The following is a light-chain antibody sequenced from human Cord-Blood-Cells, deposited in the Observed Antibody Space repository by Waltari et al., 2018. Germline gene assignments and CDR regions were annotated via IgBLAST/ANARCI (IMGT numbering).Light chain of an antibody. Sequence: QPALTQPASVSGSPGQSITISCTGTSSDVGGYNYVSWYQQHPDKAPKLMIYEVSNRPSGVSNRFSGSKSGNTASLTISGLQAEDEADYYCSSYTSSSTWVFGGGTKLTVL. CDR1: SSDVGGYNY. V-gene: IGLV2-14*01. CDR2: EVS. CDR3: SSYTSSSTWV. J-gene: IGLJ3*02.